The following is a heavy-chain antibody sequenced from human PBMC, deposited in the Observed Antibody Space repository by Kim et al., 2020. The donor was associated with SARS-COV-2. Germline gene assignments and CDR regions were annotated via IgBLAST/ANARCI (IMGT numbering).Heavy chain of an antibody. CDR3: AREPSTPGVAATGYYYYYGMDV. V-gene: IGHV1-69*13. CDR2: IIPIFGTA. CDR1: GGTFSSYA. D-gene: IGHD2-15*01. J-gene: IGHJ6*02. Sequence: SVKVSCKASGGTFSSYAISWVRQAPGQGLEWMGGIIPIFGTANYAQKFQGSVTITADESTSTAYMELSSLRSEDTAVYYCAREPSTPGVAATGYYYYYGMDVWGQGTTVTVSS.